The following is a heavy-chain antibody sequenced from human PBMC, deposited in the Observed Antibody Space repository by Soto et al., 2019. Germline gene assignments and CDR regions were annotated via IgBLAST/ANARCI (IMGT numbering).Heavy chain of an antibody. CDR3: ARAEMATITGNFDY. J-gene: IGHJ4*02. CDR2: ISYDGSNK. D-gene: IGHD5-12*01. V-gene: IGHV3-30*03. CDR1: GFTFSSYG. Sequence: GGSLRLSCAASGFTFSSYGMHWVRQAPGKGLEWVAVISYDGSNKYYADSVKGRFTISRDNSKNTLYLQMNSLRAEDTAVYYCARAEMATITGNFDYWGQGTLVTVSS.